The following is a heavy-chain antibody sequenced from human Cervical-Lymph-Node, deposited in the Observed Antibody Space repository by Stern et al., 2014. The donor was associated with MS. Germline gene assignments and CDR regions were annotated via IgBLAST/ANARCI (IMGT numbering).Heavy chain of an antibody. CDR3: ARDLVWFGELDWGAMDV. CDR2: ISYDGSKA. Sequence: PATGFNFSSYAMQWVRQAPGKGLEWLAVISYDGSKAYYTESVKGRFTVSRDNSKNTLFLQVSSLRPEDTAEYYCARDLVWFGELDWGAMDVWGHGTTVTVSS. J-gene: IGHJ6*02. D-gene: IGHD3-10*01. CDR1: GFNFSSYA. V-gene: IGHV3-30-3*01.